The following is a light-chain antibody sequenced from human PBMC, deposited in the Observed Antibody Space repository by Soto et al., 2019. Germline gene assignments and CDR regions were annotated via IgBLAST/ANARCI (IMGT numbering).Light chain of an antibody. CDR3: CSYAGSDV. Sequence: QSVLTQPRSVSGSPGQSVTISCTGTSSDVGGYNYVSWYQQHPGKAPKLMIYDVSKRPSGVPDRFSGSKSGNTASLTISGLQAEDEADYYCCSYAGSDVFGTGTKGTVL. V-gene: IGLV2-11*01. CDR2: DVS. J-gene: IGLJ1*01. CDR1: SSDVGGYNY.